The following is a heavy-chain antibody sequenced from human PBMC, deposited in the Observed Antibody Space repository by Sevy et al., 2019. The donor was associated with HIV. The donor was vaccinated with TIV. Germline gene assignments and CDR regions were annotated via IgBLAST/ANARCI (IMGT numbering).Heavy chain of an antibody. J-gene: IGHJ4*02. CDR3: ARDFCSGGSCYSAFVY. CDR2: VNTRTGDT. D-gene: IGHD2-15*01. V-gene: IGHV1-3*04. CDR1: GYTFNNYI. Sequence: ASVKVSCKASGYTFNNYIMYWVRQAPGQNLECVGWVNTRTGDTKYSQKFQGRVSISSDTSASTTYMEFNTLRSEDTAVYYCARDFCSGGSCYSAFVYWGQGTLVTVSS.